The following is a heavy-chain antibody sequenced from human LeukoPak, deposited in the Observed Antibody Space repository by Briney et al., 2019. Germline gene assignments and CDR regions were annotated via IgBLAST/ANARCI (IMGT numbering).Heavy chain of an antibody. V-gene: IGHV4-31*03. D-gene: IGHD2-2*01. CDR2: IYYSGST. J-gene: IGHJ4*02. CDR1: GGSISSDGYY. Sequence: LQTLCLTCTVSGGSISSDGYYWSWIRQHPGKGLEWLGYIYYSGSTYYNPSLKSRVTISVDTSKNQFSLKLSSVTAEDTAVYYCSRTYCTSSSCYYFDYWGGGTMVTVSS. CDR3: SRTYCTSSSCYYFDY.